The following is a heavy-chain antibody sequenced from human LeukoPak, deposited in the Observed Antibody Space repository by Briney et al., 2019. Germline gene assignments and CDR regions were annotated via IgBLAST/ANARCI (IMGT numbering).Heavy chain of an antibody. Sequence: GGTLRLSCAASGFTFSSYGMSWVRQAPGKGLEWVSAISGSGGSTYYADSVKGRFTFSRDNSKNTLYLQMNSLRAEDTGVHYCAKFETAMDFDYWGQGTLVTVSS. CDR3: AKFETAMDFDY. CDR2: ISGSGGST. CDR1: GFTFSSYG. J-gene: IGHJ4*02. V-gene: IGHV3-23*01. D-gene: IGHD5-18*01.